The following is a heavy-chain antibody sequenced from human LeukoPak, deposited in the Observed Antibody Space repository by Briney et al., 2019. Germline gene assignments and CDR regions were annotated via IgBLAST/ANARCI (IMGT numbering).Heavy chain of an antibody. CDR1: GFTFSSYH. CDR2: ISTSSSSYI. Sequence: PGGSLRLSCVVSGFTFSSYHMNWVRQAPGKGLEWVSSISTSSSSYIYYADSVTGRFTISRDNAKNSLYLQMNSLRAEDTAGYYXXXXXTTERGHSYGLDYWGQGTLVTVSS. D-gene: IGHD5-18*01. CDR3: XXXXTTERGHSYGLDY. J-gene: IGHJ4*02. V-gene: IGHV3-21*01.